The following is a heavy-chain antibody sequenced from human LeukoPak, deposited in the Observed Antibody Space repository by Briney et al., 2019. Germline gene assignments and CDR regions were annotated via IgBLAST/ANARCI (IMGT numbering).Heavy chain of an antibody. V-gene: IGHV1-18*01. CDR2: ISAYNGNT. CDR3: AREMYTSGWSYFDY. D-gene: IGHD6-19*01. Sequence: ASVKVSCRASGYTFTIYGISWVRQAPGQGLEWMGWISAYNGNTNYAQKIQGRVTMTTDTSASTAYMDLRSLRSEDTAVYYCAREMYTSGWSYFDYWGQGTLVTVSS. CDR1: GYTFTIYG. J-gene: IGHJ4*02.